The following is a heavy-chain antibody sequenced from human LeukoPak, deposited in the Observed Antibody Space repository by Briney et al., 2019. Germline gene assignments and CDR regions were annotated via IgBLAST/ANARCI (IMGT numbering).Heavy chain of an antibody. V-gene: IGHV3-23*01. Sequence: GGSLRLSCAASGFTFTSYAMSWVRQAPGKGLEWVSAISGSGGSTYYADPVKGRFTISRDNSKNTLYLQMNSLRAEDTAVYYCAKDIVVVPAAIDYFDYWGQGTLVTVSS. CDR3: AKDIVVVPAAIDYFDY. CDR1: GFTFTSYA. J-gene: IGHJ4*02. D-gene: IGHD2-2*01. CDR2: ISGSGGST.